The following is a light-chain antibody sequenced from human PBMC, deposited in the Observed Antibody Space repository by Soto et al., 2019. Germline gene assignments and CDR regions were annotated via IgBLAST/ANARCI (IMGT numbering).Light chain of an antibody. Sequence: QSVLTQPPSVSGAPGERVTISCTGSSSNIGAGYEVHWYQQLPGTSPKLLIYEDTDRPSGVPDRFSGSKSGTSASLAITGLLAEDEAEYYCQSYDNSLSGSYVFGTGTKLTVL. CDR2: EDT. V-gene: IGLV1-40*01. J-gene: IGLJ1*01. CDR3: QSYDNSLSGSYV. CDR1: SSNIGAGYE.